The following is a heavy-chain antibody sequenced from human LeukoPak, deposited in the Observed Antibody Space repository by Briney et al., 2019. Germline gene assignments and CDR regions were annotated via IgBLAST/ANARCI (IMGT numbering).Heavy chain of an antibody. J-gene: IGHJ4*02. CDR2: IYHSGST. CDR3: ARLRYYYGSGSSDY. CDR1: GGSISSSNW. D-gene: IGHD3-10*01. Sequence: PSETLSLTCAVSGGSISSSNWWSWVRQPPGKGLEWIGEIYHSGSTNYNPSFKSRVTISVDKSKNQFSLKLSSVTAADTAVYYCARLRYYYGSGSSDYWGQGTLVTVSS. V-gene: IGHV4-4*02.